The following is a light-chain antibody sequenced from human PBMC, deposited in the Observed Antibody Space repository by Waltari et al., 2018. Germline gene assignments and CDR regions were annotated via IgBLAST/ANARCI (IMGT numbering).Light chain of an antibody. J-gene: IGKJ1*01. CDR2: DTS. CDR3: QQRSHWRT. CDR1: LSVRSY. V-gene: IGKV3-11*01. Sequence: IMLTQSPATLSLSPGSRATLSCSTSLSVRSYLACFQQKPGQAPRLLIYDTSNRATGIPARFSGSGSGTDFTLTISSLEPEDSAVYYCQQRSHWRTFGQGTKVEIK.